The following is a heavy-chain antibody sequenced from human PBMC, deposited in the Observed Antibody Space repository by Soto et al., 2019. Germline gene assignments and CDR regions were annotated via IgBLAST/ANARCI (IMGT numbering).Heavy chain of an antibody. D-gene: IGHD3-3*01. V-gene: IGHV1-58*02. Sequence: SVKVSCKASGFTFTSSAMQWVRQARGQRLEWIGWIVVGSGNTNYAQKFQERVTITRDMSTSTAYMELSSLRSEDTAVYYCAAVYDFWSGYLNDYWGQGTLVTVSS. CDR3: AAVYDFWSGYLNDY. J-gene: IGHJ4*02. CDR2: IVVGSGNT. CDR1: GFTFTSSA.